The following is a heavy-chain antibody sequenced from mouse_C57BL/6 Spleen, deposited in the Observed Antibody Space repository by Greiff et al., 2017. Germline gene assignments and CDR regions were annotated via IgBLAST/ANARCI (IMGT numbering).Heavy chain of an antibody. Sequence: VKLQESGAELVRPGASVTLSCKASGYTFTDYEMHWVKQTPVHGLEWIGAIDPETGGTAYNQKFKGKDILTADKSSSTAYMELRSLTSEDSAVYYCARGRERTVVEDDWGQGTTFTVSS. J-gene: IGHJ2*01. CDR2: IDPETGGT. D-gene: IGHD1-1*01. V-gene: IGHV1-15*01. CDR3: ARGRERTVVEDD. CDR1: GYTFTDYE.